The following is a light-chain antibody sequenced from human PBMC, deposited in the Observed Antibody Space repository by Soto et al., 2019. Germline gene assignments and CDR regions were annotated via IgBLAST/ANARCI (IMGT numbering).Light chain of an antibody. CDR3: QPYNNWPLT. J-gene: IGKJ4*01. CDR2: DTS. CDR1: QGIGDT. V-gene: IGKV3-15*01. Sequence: EIVMTQSPATLSVSPGDGATLSCRASQGIGDTLAWYQHKPGQAPRLLIYDTSTRATGVPTRFGGSRSGAEFTLTINSLQSEDFAVYYCQPYNNWPLTFGGGTKVDIK.